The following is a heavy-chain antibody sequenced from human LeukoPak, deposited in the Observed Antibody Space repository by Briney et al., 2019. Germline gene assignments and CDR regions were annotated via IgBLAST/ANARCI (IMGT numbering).Heavy chain of an antibody. CDR2: INPNSGGT. Sequence: ASVKVSYKASGYTFTGYYMHWVRQAPGQGLEWMGWINPNSGGTNYAQKFQGRVTMTRDTSISTAYMELSRLRSDDTAVYYCARDCGGDCYPSPYYYYYYYMDVWGKGTRSPSP. CDR1: GYTFTGYY. V-gene: IGHV1-2*02. CDR3: ARDCGGDCYPSPYYYYYYYMDV. J-gene: IGHJ6*03. D-gene: IGHD2-21*02.